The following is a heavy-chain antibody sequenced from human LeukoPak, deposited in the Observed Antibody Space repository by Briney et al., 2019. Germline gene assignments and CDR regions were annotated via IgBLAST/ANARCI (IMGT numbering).Heavy chain of an antibody. Sequence: GGSLRLSCAASGFTFGSSYMHWVRQDPGKGLVWVSCISSDGTSTNYADSVKGRFTISRDNPKNTVYLQMNSLSAEDTAVYYCARDVGSSLHSWGQGTLVIVSS. V-gene: IGHV3-74*01. CDR2: ISSDGTST. CDR1: GFTFGSSY. D-gene: IGHD2-2*01. J-gene: IGHJ4*02. CDR3: ARDVGSSLHS.